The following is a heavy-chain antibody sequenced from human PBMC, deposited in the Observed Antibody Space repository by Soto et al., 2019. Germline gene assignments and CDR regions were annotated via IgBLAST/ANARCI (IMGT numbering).Heavy chain of an antibody. V-gene: IGHV1-69*02. J-gene: IGHJ6*02. CDR1: GGTFSSYT. CDR3: ARVHGYGMDV. CDR2: IIPILGIA. Sequence: QVQLVQSGAEVKKPGSSVKVSCKASGGTFSSYTISWVRQAPGQGLEWMGRIIPILGIANYAQKFQGRVTITADKSTSTAYMELRSLRSEDTAVYYCARVHGYGMDVWGQGTTVTVSS.